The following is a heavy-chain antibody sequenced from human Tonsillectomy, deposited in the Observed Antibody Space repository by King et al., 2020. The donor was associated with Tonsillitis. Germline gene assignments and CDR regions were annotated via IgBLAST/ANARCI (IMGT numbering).Heavy chain of an antibody. J-gene: IGHJ4*02. CDR3: ARDFGSGSYYSRPLHY. CDR1: GGSISNYY. D-gene: IGHD3-10*01. CDR2: IQNTGTT. V-gene: IGHV4-59*01. Sequence: QLQESGPGLVKPSETLSLTCTVSGGSISNYYWSWVRQPPGKGLEWIGYIQNTGTTNYNPSLGSRVAISVDTSKNQFSLKLRSVTAADTAVYFCARDFGSGSYYSRPLHYWGQGSLVTVSS.